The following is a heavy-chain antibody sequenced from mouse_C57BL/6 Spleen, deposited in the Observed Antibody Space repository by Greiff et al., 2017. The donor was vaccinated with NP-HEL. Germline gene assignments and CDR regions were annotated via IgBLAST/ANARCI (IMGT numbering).Heavy chain of an antibody. J-gene: IGHJ4*01. Sequence: EVKLQESGGGLVKPGGSLKLSCAASGFTFSSYAMSWVRQTPEKRLEWVATISDGGSYTYYPDNVKGRFTISRDNAKNNLYLQMSHLKSEDTAMYYCARDGYYGSSPYAMDYWGQGTSVTVSS. CDR3: ARDGYYGSSPYAMDY. V-gene: IGHV5-4*01. D-gene: IGHD1-1*01. CDR1: GFTFSSYA. CDR2: ISDGGSYT.